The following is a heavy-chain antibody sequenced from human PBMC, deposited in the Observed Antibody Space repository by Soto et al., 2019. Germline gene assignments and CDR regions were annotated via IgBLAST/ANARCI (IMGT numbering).Heavy chain of an antibody. V-gene: IGHV4-39*01. D-gene: IGHD6-19*01. CDR3: ARQAYSSGLFDY. Sequence: QLQLQESGPGLVKPSETLSLTCTVSGGSISSSSYYWGWIRQPPGKGLEWIGSIYYSGSTYYNQSLKSRVTISVDTSKNQFSLKLSSVTAADTAVYYCARQAYSSGLFDYWGQGTLVTVSS. CDR2: IYYSGST. CDR1: GGSISSSSYY. J-gene: IGHJ4*02.